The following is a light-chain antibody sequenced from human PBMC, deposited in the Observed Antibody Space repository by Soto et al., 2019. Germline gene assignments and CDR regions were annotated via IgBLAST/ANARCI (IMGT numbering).Light chain of an antibody. CDR2: DVS. CDR1: SSDVGGYNY. CDR3: SSYTSSSLDFYV. V-gene: IGLV2-14*01. Sequence: ALTQPASVSGSPGQSITISCTGTSSDVGGYNYVSWYQQHPGKAPKLMIYDVSNRPSGVSNRFSGSKSGNTASLTISGLQAEDEADYYCSSYTSSSLDFYVFGTGTKVTVL. J-gene: IGLJ1*01.